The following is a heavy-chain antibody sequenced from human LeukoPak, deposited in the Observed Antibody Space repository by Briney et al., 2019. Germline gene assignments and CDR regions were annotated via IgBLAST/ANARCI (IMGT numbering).Heavy chain of an antibody. D-gene: IGHD3-9*01. Sequence: SLRLSCAASGFTFDDYAMHWVRQAPGKGLEWVSGISWNSGSIGYADSVKGRFTISRDNAKNSLYLQMNSLRAEDTALYYCAKGQYYDILTGYYKDWGQGTLVTVSS. J-gene: IGHJ4*02. CDR2: ISWNSGSI. CDR1: GFTFDDYA. V-gene: IGHV3-9*01. CDR3: AKGQYYDILTGYYKD.